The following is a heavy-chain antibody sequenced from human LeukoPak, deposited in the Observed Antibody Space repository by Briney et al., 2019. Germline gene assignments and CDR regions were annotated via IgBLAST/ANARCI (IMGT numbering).Heavy chain of an antibody. V-gene: IGHV1-69*01. J-gene: IGHJ4*02. Sequence: GASVKVSCKASGGTFSSYAISWVRQAPGQGLEWMGGIIPIFGTANYAQKFQGRVTLTADESTSTAYMELSSLRSEDTAVYYCARCYYDSSGYRSPFDYWGQGTLVTVSS. CDR2: IIPIFGTA. CDR3: ARCYYDSSGYRSPFDY. CDR1: GGTFSSYA. D-gene: IGHD3-22*01.